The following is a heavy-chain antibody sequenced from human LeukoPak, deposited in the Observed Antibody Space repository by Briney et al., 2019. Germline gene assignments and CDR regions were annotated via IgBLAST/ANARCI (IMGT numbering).Heavy chain of an antibody. CDR2: ISSDGTNK. CDR1: RFTFSIFG. D-gene: IGHD3-22*01. J-gene: IGHJ4*02. Sequence: HPGGSLRLSCAASRFTFSIFGMHWVRQAPGKGQEWIAVISSDGTNKYYADSVRGRFTISRDNSKDTLYLQMSSLRIEDTAIYYCRAATRYLDYYYDYWGQGTLVTVSS. CDR3: RAATRYLDYYYDY. V-gene: IGHV3-30*03.